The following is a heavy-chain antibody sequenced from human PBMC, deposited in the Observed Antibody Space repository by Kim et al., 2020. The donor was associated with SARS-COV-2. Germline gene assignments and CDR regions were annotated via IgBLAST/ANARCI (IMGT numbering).Heavy chain of an antibody. CDR1: GFTFSSYA. Sequence: GGSLRLSCAASGFTFSSYAMSWVRQAPGKGLEWVSAISGSGGSTYYADSVKGRFTISRDNSKNTLYLQMNSLRAEDTAVYYCAKDCPGGYSYRGVVCPNFDYWGQGTLVTVSS. CDR3: AKDCPGGYSYRGVVCPNFDY. V-gene: IGHV3-23*01. J-gene: IGHJ4*02. CDR2: ISGSGGST. D-gene: IGHD5-18*01.